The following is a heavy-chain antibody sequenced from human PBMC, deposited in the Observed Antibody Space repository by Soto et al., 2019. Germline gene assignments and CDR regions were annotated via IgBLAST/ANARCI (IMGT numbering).Heavy chain of an antibody. CDR2: IWYDGSNK. CDR1: GFTFSSYG. Sequence: GSLRLSCAASGFTFSSYGMHWVRQAPGKGLEWVAVIWYDGSNKYYADSVKGRFTISRDNSKNTLYLQMNSLRAEDTAVYYCAKWGGATPHYYYGMDVWGQGTTVTVSS. CDR3: AKWGGATPHYYYGMDV. J-gene: IGHJ6*02. D-gene: IGHD1-26*01. V-gene: IGHV3-33*06.